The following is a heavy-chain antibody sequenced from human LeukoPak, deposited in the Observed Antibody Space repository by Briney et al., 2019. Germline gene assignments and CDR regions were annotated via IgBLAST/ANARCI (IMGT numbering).Heavy chain of an antibody. V-gene: IGHV4-30-4*08. Sequence: SETLSLTCTVSGGSISSGDYYWSWIRQPPGKGLEWIGYIYYSGSTYYNPSLKSRVTISVDTSKNQFSLKLSSVTAADTAVYYCAGEGRSNDGDHRVYWGQGTLVTVSS. CDR1: GGSISSGDYY. CDR3: AGEGRSNDGDHRVY. CDR2: IYYSGST. D-gene: IGHD4-17*01. J-gene: IGHJ4*02.